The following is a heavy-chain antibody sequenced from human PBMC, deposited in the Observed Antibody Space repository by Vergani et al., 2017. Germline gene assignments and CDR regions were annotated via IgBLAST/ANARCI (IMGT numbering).Heavy chain of an antibody. D-gene: IGHD2-21*01. CDR2: ISGQNFRT. CDR1: GESIRNGSHY. Sequence: QVKLQESGPGLLKPSQTLSLTCTVSGESIRNGSHYWSWIRQPAGKGLEWVSGISGQNFRTHYADSVKGRFTISRDDSKNTVYLQINSLRAEDTAFYYFADLYGDDGFSPFWGQGTLVTVSS. J-gene: IGHJ4*02. CDR3: ADLYGDDGFSPF. V-gene: IGHV4-61*02.